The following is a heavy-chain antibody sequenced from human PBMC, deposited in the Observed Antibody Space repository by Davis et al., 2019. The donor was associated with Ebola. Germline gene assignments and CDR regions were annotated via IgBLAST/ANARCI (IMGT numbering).Heavy chain of an antibody. D-gene: IGHD1-26*01. CDR3: ARTSIVGTTTTASDI. J-gene: IGHJ3*02. Sequence: AASVKVSCKASGYTFTSYGISWVRQAPGQGLEWMGWISAYNGNTNSAQKFQGRVTMTTDTSTGTAYMELRSLRSDDTAVYFCARTSIVGTTTTASDIWGQGTKVTVSS. CDR2: ISAYNGNT. CDR1: GYTFTSYG. V-gene: IGHV1-18*01.